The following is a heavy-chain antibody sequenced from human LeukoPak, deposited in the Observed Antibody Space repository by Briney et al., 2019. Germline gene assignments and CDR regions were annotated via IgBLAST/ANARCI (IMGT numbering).Heavy chain of an antibody. D-gene: IGHD2-8*01. V-gene: IGHV3-30*04. Sequence: PGGSLRLSCAASGFTFSSCAVSWVRQAPGKGLEWVAVISYDGRQNYYADSVKGRFTISRDNSKNTLYLQMNSLRDEDSAAYYCARVYLERLTAGYFDHWGQGTWVTVSP. CDR3: ARVYLERLTAGYFDH. CDR2: ISYDGRQN. J-gene: IGHJ4*02. CDR1: GFTFSSCA.